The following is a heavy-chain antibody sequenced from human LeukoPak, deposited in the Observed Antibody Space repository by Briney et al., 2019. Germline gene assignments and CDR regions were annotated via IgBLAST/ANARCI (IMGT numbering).Heavy chain of an antibody. J-gene: IGHJ4*02. CDR1: GFTFSSNW. Sequence: GGSLRLSCAASGFTFSSNWMSWVRLAPGKGLEWVANINLDGSAKYYVDSVKGRFTISRDNAKNSLYLQMNSLRAEDTAVYFCVNNFGGYGAALGYWGQGTLVTVSS. D-gene: IGHD5-12*01. V-gene: IGHV3-7*01. CDR3: VNNFGGYGAALGY. CDR2: INLDGSAK.